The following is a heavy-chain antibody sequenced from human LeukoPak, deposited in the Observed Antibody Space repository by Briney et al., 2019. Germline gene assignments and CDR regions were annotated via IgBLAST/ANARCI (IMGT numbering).Heavy chain of an antibody. CDR3: ARSEESGD. CDR2: IYYSGST. J-gene: IGHJ4*02. V-gene: IGHV4-39*01. CDR1: GGSISSSSYY. Sequence: SETLSPTCTVSGGSISSSSYYWGWIRQPPGKGLEWIGSIYYSGSTYYNPSLKSRVTISVDTSKNQFSLKLSSVTAADTAVYYCARSEESGDWGQGTLVTVSS. D-gene: IGHD5-12*01.